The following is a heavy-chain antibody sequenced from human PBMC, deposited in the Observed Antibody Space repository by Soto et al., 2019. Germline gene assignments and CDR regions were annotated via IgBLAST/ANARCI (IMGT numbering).Heavy chain of an antibody. CDR2: IYSGGTT. D-gene: IGHD2-15*01. V-gene: IGHV3-53*04. CDR3: ARDSCSGGSCYWTFDY. J-gene: IGHJ4*02. CDR1: GFTVSSNY. Sequence: EEQLVESGGGLVQPGGSLRLSCAASGFTVSSNYMSWVRQAPGKGLEWVSVIYSGGTTYYADSVKGRFTISRHNSKNTLYLQMNSLRAEDTAVYYCARDSCSGGSCYWTFDYWGQGTLVTVSS.